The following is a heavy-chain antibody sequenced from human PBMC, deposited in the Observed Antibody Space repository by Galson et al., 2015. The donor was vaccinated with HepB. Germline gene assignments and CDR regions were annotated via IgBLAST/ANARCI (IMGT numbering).Heavy chain of an antibody. CDR1: GFTFSSYS. CDR2: ISSSSSYI. Sequence: SLRLSCAASGFTFSSYSMNWVRQAPGKGLEWVSSISSSSSYIYYADSVKGRFTISRDNAKNSLYLQMNSLRAEDTAVYYCARVWTTVDFEGSAIAFDIWGQGTMVTVSS. D-gene: IGHD4-17*01. CDR3: ARVWTTVDFEGSAIAFDI. V-gene: IGHV3-21*01. J-gene: IGHJ3*02.